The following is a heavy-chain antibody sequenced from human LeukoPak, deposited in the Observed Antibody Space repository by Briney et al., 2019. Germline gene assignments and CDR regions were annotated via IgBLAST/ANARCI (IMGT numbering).Heavy chain of an antibody. V-gene: IGHV3-53*01. CDR3: ARGYSSADY. J-gene: IGHJ4*02. CDR2: IYRGGST. D-gene: IGHD5-18*01. CDR1: GLNVSTNN. Sequence: GGSLRLSCAASGLNVSTNNMTWVRQAPGKGLEWVSVIYRGGSTLNANSVKGRFTISRDSSRNTLFLQMNSLRAEDTAVYYCARGYSSADYWGQGTLVTVSS.